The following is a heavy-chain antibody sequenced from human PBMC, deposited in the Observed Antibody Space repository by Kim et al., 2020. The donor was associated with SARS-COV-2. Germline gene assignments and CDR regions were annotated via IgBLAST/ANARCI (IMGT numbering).Heavy chain of an antibody. CDR1: GFTFDDYA. J-gene: IGHJ6*02. CDR2: VRTETYRATT. V-gene: IGHV3-49*03. D-gene: IGHD2-15*01. CDR3: ARDRSSSVVADV. Sequence: GGSLRLSCSASGFTFDDYALTWYRQAPGQRLEWVGFVRTETYRATTRYAASVEGRFTISRDDSNSIAYLQMDSLKIEDTAVSYCARDRSSSVVADVWGQG.